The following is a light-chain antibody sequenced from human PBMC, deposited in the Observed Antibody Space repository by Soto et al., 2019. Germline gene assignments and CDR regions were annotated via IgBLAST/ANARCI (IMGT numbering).Light chain of an antibody. CDR3: QQYSSSPLT. V-gene: IGKV3-20*01. Sequence: EIVLTQSPGTLSMSPGERATLSCRASQSVRNSYVAWYQQKPGQAPRVLIYAASSRATGIPDRFSGSGSGTEFTLTISRLEPEDFAVYYCQQYSSSPLTFGGGTRVEIK. CDR2: AAS. CDR1: QSVRNSY. J-gene: IGKJ4*01.